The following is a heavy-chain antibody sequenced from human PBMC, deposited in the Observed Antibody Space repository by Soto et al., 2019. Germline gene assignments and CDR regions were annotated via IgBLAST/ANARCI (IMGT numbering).Heavy chain of an antibody. V-gene: IGHV1-18*01. Sequence: QVQLVQSGAEVKKPGASVKVSCKASGYTFTSYGISWVRQAPGQGLEWMGWISAYNGNTKYAQKLQGRVTMTTDTSTGTAYMEVRSLRSDDPAVYYCARDLAVGLVDYWWQGTLGTVSS. J-gene: IGHJ4*02. CDR1: GYTFTSYG. CDR3: ARDLAVGLVDY. CDR2: ISAYNGNT. D-gene: IGHD6-19*01.